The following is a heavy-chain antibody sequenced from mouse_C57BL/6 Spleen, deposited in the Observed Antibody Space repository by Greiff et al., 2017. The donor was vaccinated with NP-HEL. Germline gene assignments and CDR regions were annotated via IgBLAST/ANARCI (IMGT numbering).Heavy chain of an antibody. V-gene: IGHV1-82*01. Sequence: VQLQQSGPELVKPGASVKISCKASGYAFSSSWMNWVKQRPGKGLEWIGRIYPGDGDTNYNGKFKGKATLTADKSSSTAYMQLSSLTSEDSAVYFCAIYYDYEYNYAMDYWGQGTSVTVSS. J-gene: IGHJ4*01. D-gene: IGHD2-4*01. CDR2: IYPGDGDT. CDR1: GYAFSSSW. CDR3: AIYYDYEYNYAMDY.